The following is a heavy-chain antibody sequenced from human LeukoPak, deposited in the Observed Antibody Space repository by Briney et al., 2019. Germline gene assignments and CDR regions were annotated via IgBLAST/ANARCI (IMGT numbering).Heavy chain of an antibody. D-gene: IGHD7-27*01. CDR1: GFTFSSYA. CDR3: AKGTGDTGYYFDY. CDR2: IRVGGEV. J-gene: IGHJ4*02. V-gene: IGHV3-23*01. Sequence: QPGRSLRLSCAASGFTFSSYAMHWVRQAPGKGLEWVSGIRVGGEVHYADSVKGRFTISRDNSENTLYLQMSGLRAEDTAVYHCAKGTGDTGYYFDYWGQGTLVTVSS.